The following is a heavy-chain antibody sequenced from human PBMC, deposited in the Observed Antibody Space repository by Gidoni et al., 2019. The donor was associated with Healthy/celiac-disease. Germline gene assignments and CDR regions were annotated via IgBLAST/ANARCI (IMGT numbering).Heavy chain of an antibody. D-gene: IGHD1-1*01. CDR1: GGNFSSYA. J-gene: IGHJ6*02. V-gene: IGHV1-69*01. CDR2: IIPIFGTA. Sequence: QVQLVQSGAEVKKPGSSVKGSCKASGGNFSSYAISWVRQAPGQGLEWMGGIIPIFGTANYAQKFQCRVTITADESTSTAYMELSSLRSEDTAVYYCARDFLERGGMDVWGQGTTVTVSS. CDR3: ARDFLERGGMDV.